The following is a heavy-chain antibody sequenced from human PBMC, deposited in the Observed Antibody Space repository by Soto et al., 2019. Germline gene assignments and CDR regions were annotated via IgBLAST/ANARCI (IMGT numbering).Heavy chain of an antibody. CDR2: IIPIFGTA. CDR3: ARGGGGDYYDSSGYHAFDI. D-gene: IGHD3-22*01. Sequence: GASVKVSCKASGGTFSSYAISWVRQAPGQGLEWMGGIIPIFGTANYAQKFQGRVTITADESTSTAYMELSSLRSEGTAVYYCARGGGGDYYDSSGYHAFDIWGQGTMVTVSS. V-gene: IGHV1-69*13. CDR1: GGTFSSYA. J-gene: IGHJ3*02.